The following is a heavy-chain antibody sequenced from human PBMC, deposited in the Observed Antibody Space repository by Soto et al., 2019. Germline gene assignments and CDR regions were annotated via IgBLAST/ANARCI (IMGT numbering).Heavy chain of an antibody. CDR2: ISYSGST. CDR3: AXGTRATQYYYYFYGMDV. Sequence: PSETLSLTCAVSGGSISTYYWTWIRQPPGKGLEWIGYISYSGSTNYNPSLKSRLTISLNTSKKHFSLKLSSVTAADTAVYYCAXGTRATQYYYYFYGMDVWGQGTTVTVSS. J-gene: IGHJ6*02. V-gene: IGHV4-59*01. CDR1: GGSISTYY.